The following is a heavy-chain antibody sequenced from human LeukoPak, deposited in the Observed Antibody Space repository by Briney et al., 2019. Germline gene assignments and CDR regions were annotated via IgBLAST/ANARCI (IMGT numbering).Heavy chain of an antibody. V-gene: IGHV1-2*04. CDR2: INPNSGGT. CDR1: GYTFTGYY. Sequence: ASVTVSCKASGYTFTGYYMHWVRQAPGQGLEWMGWINPNSGGTNYAQKFQGWVTMTRDTSISTAYMELSRLRSDDTAVYYCARGGSGSYLVYFDYWGQGTLVTVSS. J-gene: IGHJ4*02. CDR3: ARGGSGSYLVYFDY. D-gene: IGHD3-10*01.